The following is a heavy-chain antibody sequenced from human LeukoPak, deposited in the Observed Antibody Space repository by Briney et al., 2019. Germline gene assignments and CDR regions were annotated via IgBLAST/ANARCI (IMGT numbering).Heavy chain of an antibody. CDR2: ISGSGGST. D-gene: IGHD5-18*01. J-gene: IGHJ3*02. Sequence: GGSLRLSCAASGFTFSNYGMSWVRQAPGKGLEWVSGISGSGGSTYYADSVKGRFTISRDNSKNTVYLQMNTLRAEDTAVYYCARQYYSYGNAFDIWGQGTMVTVSS. CDR3: ARQYYSYGNAFDI. CDR1: GFTFSNYG. V-gene: IGHV3-23*01.